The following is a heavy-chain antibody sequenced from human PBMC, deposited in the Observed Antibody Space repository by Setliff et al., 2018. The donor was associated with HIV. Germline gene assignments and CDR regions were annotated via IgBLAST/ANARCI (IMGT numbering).Heavy chain of an antibody. CDR1: GYTFTSYY. J-gene: IGHJ3*02. CDR2: INPSGGST. CDR3: ARDRLHYDILTGYSDAFDI. V-gene: IGHV1-46*01. D-gene: IGHD3-9*01. Sequence: ASVKVSCKASGYTFTSYYMHWVRQAPGQGLERMGIINPSGGSTSYAQKFQGRVTMTRDTSTSTVYMELSSLRSEDTAVYYCARDRLHYDILTGYSDAFDIWGQGTMVTVSS.